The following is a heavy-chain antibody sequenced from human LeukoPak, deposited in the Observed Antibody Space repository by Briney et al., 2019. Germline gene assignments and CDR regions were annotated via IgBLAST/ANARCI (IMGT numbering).Heavy chain of an antibody. D-gene: IGHD3-22*01. V-gene: IGHV1-46*03. Sequence: ASVKVSCKASGYTFTSYYMHWVRQAPGQGLEWMGIINPSGGSTSYAQKFQGRVTMTRDTSTSTVYMELSSLRSEDTAAYYCARDYDSSGYYSYYFDYWGQGTLVTVSS. CDR1: GYTFTSYY. CDR3: ARDYDSSGYYSYYFDY. CDR2: INPSGGST. J-gene: IGHJ4*02.